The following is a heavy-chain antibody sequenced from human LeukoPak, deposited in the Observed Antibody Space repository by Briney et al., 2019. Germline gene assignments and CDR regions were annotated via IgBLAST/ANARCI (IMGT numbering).Heavy chain of an antibody. D-gene: IGHD3-3*01. J-gene: IGHJ6*02. CDR2: IWYDGSNK. Sequence: GSLRLSCAASGFTFSSYGMHWVRQAPGKGLEWVAVIWYDGSNKYYADSVKGRFTISRDNSKNTLYLQMNSLRAEDTAVYYCARGGAPILRFLEWAHYYYGMDVWGQGTTVTVSS. CDR3: ARGGAPILRFLEWAHYYYGMDV. CDR1: GFTFSSYG. V-gene: IGHV3-33*01.